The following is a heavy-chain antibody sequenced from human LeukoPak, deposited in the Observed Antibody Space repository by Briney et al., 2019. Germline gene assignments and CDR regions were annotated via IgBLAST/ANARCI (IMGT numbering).Heavy chain of an antibody. Sequence: PSETLSLTCSVSGASVSSYYRSWIRQPPGKGLEWIGYISYSGSTNYKSSLKSRVTISVDTSKNQFSLRLSSVTAADTAVYYCARSRYASVWYDFDIWGQGTMVTVSS. CDR1: GASVSSYY. CDR2: ISYSGST. CDR3: ARSRYASVWYDFDI. J-gene: IGHJ3*02. D-gene: IGHD6-19*01. V-gene: IGHV4-59*08.